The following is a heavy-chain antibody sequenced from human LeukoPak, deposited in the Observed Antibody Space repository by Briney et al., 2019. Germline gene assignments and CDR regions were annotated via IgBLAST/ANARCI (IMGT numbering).Heavy chain of an antibody. CDR1: GGSISSSSYY. CDR2: IYYSGST. CDR3: ARTLTYYYDSSGYLLGFDAFDI. D-gene: IGHD3-22*01. Sequence: SETLSLTCTVSGGSISSSSYYWGWIRQPPGKGLEWIGSIYYSGSTYYNPSLKSRVTISVDTSKNQFSLKLSSVTAADTAVYYCARTLTYYYDSSGYLLGFDAFDIWGQGTMVTVSS. J-gene: IGHJ3*02. V-gene: IGHV4-39*01.